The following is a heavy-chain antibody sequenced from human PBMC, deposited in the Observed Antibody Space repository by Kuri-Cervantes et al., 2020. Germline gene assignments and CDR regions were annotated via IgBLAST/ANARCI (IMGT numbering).Heavy chain of an antibody. CDR3: ARGLYGDYALDY. D-gene: IGHD4-17*01. CDR2: ISYDGSNK. CDR1: GFTFSSYA. J-gene: IGHJ4*02. Sequence: GGSLRLSCAASGFTFSSYAMHWVRQAPGKGLEWVAVISYDGSNKYYADSVKGRFTISRDNSKNTLYLQMNSLRAEDTAVYYCARGLYGDYALDYWGQGTLVTVSS. V-gene: IGHV3-30-3*01.